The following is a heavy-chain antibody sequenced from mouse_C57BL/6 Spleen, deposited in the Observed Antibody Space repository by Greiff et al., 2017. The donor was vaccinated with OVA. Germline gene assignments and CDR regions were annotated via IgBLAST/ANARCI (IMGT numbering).Heavy chain of an antibody. J-gene: IGHJ1*03. Sequence: EVMLVESGEGLVKPGGSLKLSCAASGFTFSSYAMSWVRQTPEKRLEWVAYISSGGDYIYSADTVKGRFPISRDNARNTLYLQMSSLKSEDTAMYYCTRDPIYYYGSKWYFDVWGTGTTVTVSS. CDR3: TRDPIYYYGSKWYFDV. CDR2: ISSGGDYI. V-gene: IGHV5-9-1*02. CDR1: GFTFSSYA. D-gene: IGHD1-1*01.